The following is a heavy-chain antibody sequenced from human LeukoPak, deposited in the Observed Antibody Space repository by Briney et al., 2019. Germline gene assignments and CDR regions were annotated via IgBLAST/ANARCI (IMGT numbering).Heavy chain of an antibody. J-gene: IGHJ4*02. V-gene: IGHV4-30-2*01. Sequence: SETLSLTCAVSGGSISSGGYSWSWVRQPPGKGLEWIGYIYRSGSTYYNPSLKSRVTISVDRSKNQFSLKLSSVTAADTAVYYCASSSALGYYDSSGRIDYWGQGTLVTVSS. CDR2: IYRSGST. CDR3: ASSSALGYYDSSGRIDY. CDR1: GGSISSGGYS. D-gene: IGHD3-22*01.